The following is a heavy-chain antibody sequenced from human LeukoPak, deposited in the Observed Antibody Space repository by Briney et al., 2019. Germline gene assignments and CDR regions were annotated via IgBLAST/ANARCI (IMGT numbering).Heavy chain of an antibody. CDR1: GGSFSSCH. CDR2: SYCNGTT. J-gene: IGHJ5*02. Sequence: SEPLSLTCTVSGGSFSSCHWSCIRQPPGKGLDWIGYSYCNGTTNYSPSIKRRVTMSVDTSKNQFSLRMTSVTAADTAEYYCARHPYASPVLPPWGQGTLVTVSS. D-gene: IGHD2-2*01. CDR3: ARHPYASPVLPP. V-gene: IGHV4-59*08.